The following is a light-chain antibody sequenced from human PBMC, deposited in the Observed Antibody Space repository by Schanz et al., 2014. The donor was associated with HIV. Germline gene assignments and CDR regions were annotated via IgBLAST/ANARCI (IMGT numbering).Light chain of an antibody. Sequence: QSVLTQPPSVSGAPGQRVTISCTGSRSNVGAGYDVHWYQQLPGIAPKLLIYGNTNRPSGVPDRFSGSKSGTSASLAISGLQSEDEADYYCAAWDDSLEGVEFGGGTKLTVL. V-gene: IGLV1-40*01. CDR1: RSNVGAGYD. CDR3: AAWDDSLEGVE. CDR2: GNT. J-gene: IGLJ2*01.